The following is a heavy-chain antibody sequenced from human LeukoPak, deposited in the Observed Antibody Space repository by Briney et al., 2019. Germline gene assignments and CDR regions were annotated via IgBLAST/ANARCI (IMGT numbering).Heavy chain of an antibody. CDR3: AKDGVVGATHAFDI. V-gene: IGHV3-7*01. Sequence: GGSLRLSCAASGFTFSSHWMTWIRQAPGKGLEWVASIKKDVGEKFYVDSVKGRFTISRDNSKNTLYLQMNSLRAEDTAVYYCAKDGVVGATHAFDIWGQGTMVTVSS. D-gene: IGHD1-26*01. CDR2: IKKDVGEK. CDR1: GFTFSSHW. J-gene: IGHJ3*02.